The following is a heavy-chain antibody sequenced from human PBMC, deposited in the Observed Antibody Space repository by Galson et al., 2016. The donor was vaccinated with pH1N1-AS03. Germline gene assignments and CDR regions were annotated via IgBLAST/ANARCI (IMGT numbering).Heavy chain of an antibody. CDR3: ATPQSLKVGATSAFDL. CDR1: GYTFSAYY. D-gene: IGHD1-26*01. V-gene: IGHV1-2*06. Sequence: SVKVSCKASGYTFSAYYMHWVRQAPGQGLEWLGRINSKNGDTDYAPKFRDRLTMTRDTSITTAYLELRVLTSGDTALYYCATPQSLKVGATSAFDLWGRGTLVTVTS. CDR2: INSKNGDT. J-gene: IGHJ2*01.